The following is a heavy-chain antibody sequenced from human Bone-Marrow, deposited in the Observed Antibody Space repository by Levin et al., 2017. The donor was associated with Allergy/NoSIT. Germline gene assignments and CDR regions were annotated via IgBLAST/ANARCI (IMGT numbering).Heavy chain of an antibody. CDR1: GYTFTSYG. V-gene: IGHV1-18*01. Sequence: EASVKVSCKTSGYTFTSYGISWVRQAPGQGLEWMGWITAYNGNTNYAQKLQGRVTMTTDTSTSTAYMELRSLRSDDTAVYYCARYSDWNDDVLSWGQGTLVTVSS. D-gene: IGHD1-1*01. CDR3: ARYSDWNDDVLS. J-gene: IGHJ5*02. CDR2: ITAYNGNT.